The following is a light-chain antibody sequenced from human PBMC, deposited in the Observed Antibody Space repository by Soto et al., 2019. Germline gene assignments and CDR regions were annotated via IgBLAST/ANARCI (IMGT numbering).Light chain of an antibody. CDR1: SSDVGDYNY. Sequence: QSVLTQPASVSGSPGQSITISCTGTSSDVGDYNYVSWYRQHPGKAPKLMIYDVSDRPSGVSNRFSGSKSGNAASLTISGLQAEDEADYYCTSHTSSSTVRYVFGTGTKLTVL. V-gene: IGLV2-14*01. CDR2: DVS. J-gene: IGLJ1*01. CDR3: TSHTSSSTVRYV.